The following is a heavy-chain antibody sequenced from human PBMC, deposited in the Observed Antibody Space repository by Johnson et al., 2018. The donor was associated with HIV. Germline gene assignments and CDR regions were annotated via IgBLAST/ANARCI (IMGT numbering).Heavy chain of an antibody. J-gene: IGHJ3*02. D-gene: IGHD6-6*01. Sequence: VQLVESGGGVVRPGGSLRLSCAASGFTFDDYGMSWVRQAPGKVLVWVSRTNNDGSTTTYADSVKGRFTVSRDNSKNTLYLQMNSLRAEDTAVYYCARDQSSRQAFDIWGQGTMVTVSS. V-gene: IGHV3-74*01. CDR1: GFTFDDYG. CDR3: ARDQSSRQAFDI. CDR2: TNNDGSTT.